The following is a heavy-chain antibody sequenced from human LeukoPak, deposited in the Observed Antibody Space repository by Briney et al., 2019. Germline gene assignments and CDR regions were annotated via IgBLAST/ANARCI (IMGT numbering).Heavy chain of an antibody. Sequence: SETLSLTCTVSGYVISSGCYWGWIRQPPGKGLEWIGNIYYSGSTNSNPSLKSRVTISVDTSKNQFSLRLSSVTAADTAVYYCASNKGQWLFSDWGQGALVTVSS. CDR3: ASNKGQWLFSD. CDR2: IYYSGST. V-gene: IGHV4-38-2*02. J-gene: IGHJ4*02. D-gene: IGHD6-19*01. CDR1: GYVISSGCY.